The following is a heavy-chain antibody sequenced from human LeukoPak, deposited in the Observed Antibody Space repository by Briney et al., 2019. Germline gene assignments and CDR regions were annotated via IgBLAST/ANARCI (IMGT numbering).Heavy chain of an antibody. CDR2: ISAYNGST. CDR1: GYTFTSYG. Sequence: ASVKVSCKASGYTFTSYGISWVRQAPGQGLEWMGWISAYNGSTNYAQKLQGRVTMTTDTSTSTAYMELRSLRSDDTAVYYCARDLVKQLAAPNGFDPWGQGTLVTVSS. CDR3: ARDLVKQLAAPNGFDP. D-gene: IGHD6-6*01. J-gene: IGHJ5*02. V-gene: IGHV1-18*01.